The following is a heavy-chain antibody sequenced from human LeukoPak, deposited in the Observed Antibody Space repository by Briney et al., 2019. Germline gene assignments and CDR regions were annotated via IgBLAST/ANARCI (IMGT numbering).Heavy chain of an antibody. CDR2: ISSSSSYI. CDR1: GFTFSSYS. J-gene: IGHJ4*02. Sequence: GGSLRLSCAASGFTFSSYSMNWVRQAPGKGLEWVSSISSSSSYIYYADSVKGRFTISRDNAKNSLYLQMNSLRAEDTAVYYCARGGPGTTLFGYWGQGTLVTVSS. D-gene: IGHD1-1*01. CDR3: ARGGPGTTLFGY. V-gene: IGHV3-21*01.